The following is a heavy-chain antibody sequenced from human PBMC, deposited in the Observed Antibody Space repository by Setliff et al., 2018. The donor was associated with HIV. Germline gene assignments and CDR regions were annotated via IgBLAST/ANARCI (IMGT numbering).Heavy chain of an antibody. D-gene: IGHD5-18*01. CDR3: ARGTWMQARWWFDS. CDR2: IIPILGTT. V-gene: IGHV1-69*13. J-gene: IGHJ5*01. Sequence: SVKVSCKASGGTFNNYAISWVRQAPGQGLEWMGGIIPILGTTNYAQKIQGRVKFSADESTGTAYMDLTRLRVGDTAIYYCARGTWMQARWWFDSWGQGTQVTVSS. CDR1: GGTFNNYA.